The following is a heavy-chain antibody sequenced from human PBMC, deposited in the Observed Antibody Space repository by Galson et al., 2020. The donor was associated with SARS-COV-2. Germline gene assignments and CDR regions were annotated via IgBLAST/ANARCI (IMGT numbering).Heavy chain of an antibody. Sequence: SGPTLVKPTQTLTLTCTVSGFSLSTSGVAVGWIRQSPGKAPEWLGIIFWNDDKRYNPSLKNRVTIIKDTYKNQVVLTMANMDPVDSGTYYCAHRQPSFNGPGSYSTSYFDRWCQGIMVTVSS. CDR1: GFSLSTSGVA. D-gene: IGHD3-10*01. J-gene: IGHJ4*02. V-gene: IGHV2-5*01. CDR2: IFWNDDK. CDR3: AHRQPSFNGPGSYSTSYFDR.